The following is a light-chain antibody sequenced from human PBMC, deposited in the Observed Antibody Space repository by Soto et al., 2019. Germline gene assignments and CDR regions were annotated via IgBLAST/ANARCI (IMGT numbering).Light chain of an antibody. CDR1: SSNIGNNA. CDR2: YDD. Sequence: QAVVTQPPSVSEAPRQRVTISCSGSSSNIGNNAVNWYQQLPGKAPRLLIYYDDLRPSGVSDRFSGSKSGTSASLAISGLQSEDEADYYCATWDDSLHGPVFGGGTKVTVL. V-gene: IGLV1-36*01. J-gene: IGLJ3*02. CDR3: ATWDDSLHGPV.